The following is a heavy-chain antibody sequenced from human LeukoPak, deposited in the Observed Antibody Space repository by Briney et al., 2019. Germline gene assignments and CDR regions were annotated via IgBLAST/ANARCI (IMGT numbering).Heavy chain of an antibody. D-gene: IGHD3-10*01. J-gene: IGHJ4*02. CDR1: GYTFTGYY. CDR3: ARDISGSYYIPFDY. CDR2: INPNSGGT. V-gene: IGHV1-2*02. Sequence: GASVKVSCKASGYTFTGYYMHWVRQAPGQGLEWMGWINPNSGGTNYAQKFQGRVTMTRDTSISTAYMELSRLRSDDTAVYYCARDISGSYYIPFDYWGQGTLVTVSS.